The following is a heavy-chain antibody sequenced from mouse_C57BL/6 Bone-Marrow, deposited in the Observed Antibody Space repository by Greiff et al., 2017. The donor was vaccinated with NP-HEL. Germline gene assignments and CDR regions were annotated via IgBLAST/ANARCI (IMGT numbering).Heavy chain of an antibody. J-gene: IGHJ2*01. CDR3: ARSRGVRQGGYFDY. Sequence: QVQLQQSGPELVKPGASVKISCKASGYAFSSSWMNWVKQRPGRGLEWIGRIYPGVGDTNYNGKFKGKATLTADNSSSTAYMQLSSLTSADSAVYFCARSRGVRQGGYFDYWGQGTTLTVSS. V-gene: IGHV1-82*01. CDR2: IYPGVGDT. D-gene: IGHD2-14*01. CDR1: GYAFSSSW.